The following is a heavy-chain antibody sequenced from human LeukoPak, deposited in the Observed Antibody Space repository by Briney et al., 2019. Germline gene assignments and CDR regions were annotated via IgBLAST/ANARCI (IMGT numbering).Heavy chain of an antibody. CDR2: LSGSGGGA. Sequence: PGGSLRLSCAASGFTFSNYAMSWVRQAPGKGLEWVSHLSGSGGGAYYADSVKGRFTISRDNSKNTLYLQMNSLRAEDTAVYYCAKGRFEYYYYYGMDVWGQGTTVTVSS. J-gene: IGHJ6*02. CDR1: GFTFSNYA. V-gene: IGHV3-23*01. CDR3: AKGRFEYYYYYGMDV. D-gene: IGHD3-3*01.